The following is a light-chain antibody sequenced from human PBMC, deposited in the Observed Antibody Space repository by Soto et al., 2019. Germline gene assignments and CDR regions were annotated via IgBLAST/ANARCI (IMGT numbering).Light chain of an antibody. J-gene: IGLJ2*01. CDR2: LNIDGSH. CDR1: SGHSNYA. V-gene: IGLV4-69*01. CDR3: QTWDTGISVV. Sequence: QPVLTQSPSASASLGASVKLTCTLSSGHSNYAIAWHQQQPEKGPRYLMKLNIDGSHSKGDGIPDRFSGSSSGAERYLTISSLQSEDESDYYCQTWDTGISVVFGGGTKLTVL.